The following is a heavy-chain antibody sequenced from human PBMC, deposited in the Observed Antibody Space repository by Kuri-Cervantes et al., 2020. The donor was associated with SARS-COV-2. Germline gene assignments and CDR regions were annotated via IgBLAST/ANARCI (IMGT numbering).Heavy chain of an antibody. D-gene: IGHD3-22*01. V-gene: IGHV3-15*01. CDR2: IKSKTDGGTT. Sequence: GESLKISCAASGFTFSNAWMSWVRQAPGKGLEWVGRIKSKTDGGTTDYAAPVKGRSTISRDDSKNTLYLQMNSLKTEDTAVYYCTTDSYYYDSSGYYSKLYDFDYWGQGTLVTVSS. J-gene: IGHJ4*02. CDR3: TTDSYYYDSSGYYSKLYDFDY. CDR1: GFTFSNAW.